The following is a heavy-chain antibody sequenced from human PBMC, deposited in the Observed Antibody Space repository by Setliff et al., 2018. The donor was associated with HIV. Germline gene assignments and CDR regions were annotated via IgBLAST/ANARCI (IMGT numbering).Heavy chain of an antibody. D-gene: IGHD6-13*01. V-gene: IGHV5-51*01. Sequence: GESLKISCKDSGYSFTSYWIGWVRQMPGKGLEWMGIIYPGDSDTRYSPSFQGQVTISADKSISTAYLQWSSLKASDTAMYYCARLGYSDHDAFDIWGQGTMVTVSS. CDR3: ARLGYSDHDAFDI. CDR1: GYSFTSYW. CDR2: IYPGDSDT. J-gene: IGHJ3*02.